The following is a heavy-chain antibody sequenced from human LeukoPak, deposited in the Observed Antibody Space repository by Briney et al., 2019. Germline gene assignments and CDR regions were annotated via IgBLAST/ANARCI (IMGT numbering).Heavy chain of an antibody. J-gene: IGHJ6*02. V-gene: IGHV1-18*01. Sequence: ASLKVSCKASGYTFTSYGISWVRQAPGQGLEWMGWISAYNGNTNYAQKLQGRVTMTTDTSTSTAYMELRSLRSDDTAVYYCAREYCSSTSCYAGLYYYYGMDVWGQGTTVTVSS. D-gene: IGHD2-2*01. CDR1: GYTFTSYG. CDR3: AREYCSSTSCYAGLYYYYGMDV. CDR2: ISAYNGNT.